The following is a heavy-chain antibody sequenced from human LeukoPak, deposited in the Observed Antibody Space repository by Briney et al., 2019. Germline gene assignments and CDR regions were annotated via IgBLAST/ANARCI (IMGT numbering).Heavy chain of an antibody. Sequence: ASVKVSCKASGYTXTGYYMHGVRQAPGQGLEWMGWINPNSGGTNYAQKFQGRVTMTRDTSISTAYMELSRLRSDDTAVYYCAREAESGSNNWLDPWGQGTLVTVSS. CDR1: GYTXTGYY. CDR3: AREAESGSNNWLDP. J-gene: IGHJ5*02. V-gene: IGHV1-2*02. D-gene: IGHD1-26*01. CDR2: INPNSGGT.